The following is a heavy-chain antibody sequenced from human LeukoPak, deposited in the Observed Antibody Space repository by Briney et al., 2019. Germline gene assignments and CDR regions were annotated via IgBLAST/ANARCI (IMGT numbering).Heavy chain of an antibody. V-gene: IGHV4-30-4*08. J-gene: IGHJ6*02. CDR3: ARDREYDILTGSEFFRGMDV. Sequence: SETLSLTCTVSGGSISSGGYYWGWIRQHPGKGLEWIGYIYYSGSTYYNPSLKSRVTISVDTSKNQFSLKLSSVTAADTAVYYCARDREYDILTGSEFFRGMDVWGQGTTVTVSS. CDR2: IYYSGST. CDR1: GGSISSGGYY. D-gene: IGHD3-9*01.